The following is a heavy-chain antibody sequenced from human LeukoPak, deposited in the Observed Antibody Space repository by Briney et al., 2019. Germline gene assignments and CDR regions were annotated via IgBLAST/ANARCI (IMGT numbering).Heavy chain of an antibody. Sequence: GGRLRLSRAVSGFILSSYSMNWVGEAAGKGVEWISYISGGGGNIEYAESVEGRFNISRDNAKKRVYLQMNGVRGEESAVEYSARHFNWAFYFCGQGILFTVSS. CDR1: GFILSSYS. V-gene: IGHV3-48*01. J-gene: IGHJ4*02. CDR3: ARHFNWAFYF. D-gene: IGHD1-1*01. CDR2: ISGGGGNI.